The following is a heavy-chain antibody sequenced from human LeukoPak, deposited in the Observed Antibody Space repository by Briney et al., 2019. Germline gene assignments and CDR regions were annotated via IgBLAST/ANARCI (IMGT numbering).Heavy chain of an antibody. V-gene: IGHV3-53*01. J-gene: IGHJ3*02. D-gene: IGHD5-12*01. CDR3: ARANIVATIIDAFDI. CDR1: GITVSTNY. CDR2: IYSGGAT. Sequence: PGGSLRLSCAASGITVSTNYMSWVRQAPGKGLEWVSIIYSGGATFYADSVKGRFTISRDNSKNTLYLQMNSLRAEDTAVYYCARANIVATIIDAFDIWGQGTMVTVFS.